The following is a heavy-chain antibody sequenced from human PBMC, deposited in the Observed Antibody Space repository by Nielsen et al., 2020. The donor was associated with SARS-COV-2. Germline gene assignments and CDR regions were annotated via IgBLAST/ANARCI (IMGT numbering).Heavy chain of an antibody. CDR2: ISLRLSF. CDR1: GGSISSSSYY. J-gene: IGHJ4*02. D-gene: IGHD4/OR15-4a*01. CDR3: ARQSPNYSFDS. V-gene: IGHV4-39*07. Sequence: SETLSLTCTVSGGSISSSSYYWGWIRQPPEKGLEWIGEISLRLSFNSNPSLKSRITISVDESKNQFSLKLSSVTAADTAIYYCARQSPNYSFDSWGQGTLVTVSS.